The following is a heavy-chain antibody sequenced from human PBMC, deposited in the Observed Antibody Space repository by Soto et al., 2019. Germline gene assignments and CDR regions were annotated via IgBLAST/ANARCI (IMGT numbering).Heavy chain of an antibody. CDR2: INPNSGGT. Sequence: QVQLVQSGAEVKKPGASVKVSCKASGYTFTGYYMHWVRQAPGQGLEWMGWINPNSGGTTYAQKFQGWVTKTRDTSISTAYMELSRLRSDDTAGYCCARDFTGCVVVIGHYYCMYVWGQGTTVTVSS. CDR1: GYTFTGYY. D-gene: IGHD3-22*01. V-gene: IGHV1-2*04. CDR3: ARDFTGCVVVIGHYYCMYV. J-gene: IGHJ6*02.